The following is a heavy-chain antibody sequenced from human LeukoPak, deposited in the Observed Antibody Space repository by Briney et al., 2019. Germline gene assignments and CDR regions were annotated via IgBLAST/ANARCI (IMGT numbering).Heavy chain of an antibody. CDR2: IIPIFGTV. V-gene: IGHV1-69*05. Sequence: GASVKVSCKASGGTFSSYAISWVRQAPGQGLEWMGGIIPIFGTVNYAQKFQGRVTITTDESTSTAYMELSSLRSEDTAVYYCARGRYYYDSSGYYRPPHFFDYWGQGTLVTVSS. CDR1: GGTFSSYA. CDR3: ARGRYYYDSSGYYRPPHFFDY. D-gene: IGHD3-22*01. J-gene: IGHJ4*02.